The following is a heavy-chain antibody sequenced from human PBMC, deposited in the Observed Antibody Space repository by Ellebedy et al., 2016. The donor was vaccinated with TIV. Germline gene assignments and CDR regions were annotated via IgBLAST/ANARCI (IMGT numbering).Heavy chain of an antibody. V-gene: IGHV3-48*03. Sequence: GGSLRLSCAASGFTFSSCEMNWVRRAPGKGLEWVSYISSSGSTIYYADSVQGRFTNSRDNAKNSLYLQMNSLRAADTAIYFCGRDGQNGAPYAIDVWGQGTTVTVSS. D-gene: IGHD2-2*01. CDR2: ISSSGSTI. J-gene: IGHJ6*02. CDR1: GFTFSSCE. CDR3: GRDGQNGAPYAIDV.